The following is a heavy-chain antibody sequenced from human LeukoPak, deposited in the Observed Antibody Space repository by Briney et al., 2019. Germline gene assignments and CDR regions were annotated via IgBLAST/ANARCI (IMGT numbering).Heavy chain of an antibody. J-gene: IGHJ6*02. CDR2: ISSSGSTI. Sequence: GGSLRLSCAASGFTFSDYYMSWIRQAPGKGLEWVSYISSSGSTIYYADSVKGRFTISRDNAKNSPYLQMNSLRAEDTAVYYCASGPPIAAAVINEGMDVWGQGTTVTVSS. D-gene: IGHD6-13*01. CDR3: ASGPPIAAAVINEGMDV. V-gene: IGHV3-11*01. CDR1: GFTFSDYY.